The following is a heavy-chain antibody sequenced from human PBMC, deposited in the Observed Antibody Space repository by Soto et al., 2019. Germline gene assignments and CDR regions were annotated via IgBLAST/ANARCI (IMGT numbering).Heavy chain of an antibody. CDR1: GGSISSSSYY. CDR2: IYYSGST. J-gene: IGHJ4*02. D-gene: IGHD6-13*01. Sequence: QLQLQESGPGLVKPSETLSLTCTVSGGSISSSSYYWGWIRQPPGKGLEWIGSIYYSGSTYYNPSLKSRVTISVDPSKNQFPLKLSSVTAADTAVYYCARHLSIAAAGTILDYWGQGTLVTVSS. CDR3: ARHLSIAAAGTILDY. V-gene: IGHV4-39*01.